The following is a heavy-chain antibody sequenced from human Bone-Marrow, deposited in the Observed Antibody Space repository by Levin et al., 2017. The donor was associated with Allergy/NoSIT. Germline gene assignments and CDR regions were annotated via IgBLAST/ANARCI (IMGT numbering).Heavy chain of an antibody. Sequence: KSGGSLRLSCAASGFTFSSYSMNWVRQAPGKGLEWVSSISSSSSYIYYADSVKGRFTISRDNAKNSLYLQMNSLRAEDTAVYYCARSNTAMVTVDYWGQGTLVTVSS. CDR3: ARSNTAMVTVDY. CDR2: ISSSSSYI. D-gene: IGHD5-18*01. CDR1: GFTFSSYS. J-gene: IGHJ4*02. V-gene: IGHV3-21*01.